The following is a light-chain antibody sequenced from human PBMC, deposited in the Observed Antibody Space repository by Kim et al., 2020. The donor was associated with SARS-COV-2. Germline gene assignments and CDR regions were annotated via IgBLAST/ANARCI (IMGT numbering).Light chain of an antibody. V-gene: IGLV3-21*04. CDR1: NIGSKS. Sequence: SYELTQPPSVSVAPGKTARITCGGNNIGSKSVHWYQQKPGQAPVLVIYYDSDRPSGIPERFSGSNSGNTATLTISRVEAGDEADYYCQVWASGVVFG. CDR3: QVWASGVV. J-gene: IGLJ2*01. CDR2: YDS.